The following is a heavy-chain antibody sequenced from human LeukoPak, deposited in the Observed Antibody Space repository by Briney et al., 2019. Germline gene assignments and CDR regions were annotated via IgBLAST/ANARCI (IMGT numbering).Heavy chain of an antibody. V-gene: IGHV3-33*08. CDR2: IWYDGSNK. CDR1: GFPFNNFG. J-gene: IGHJ4*02. Sequence: GGSLRLSCAASGFPFNNFGMHWVRQAPGKGLEWVAVIWYDGSNKYYADSVKGRFTISRDNSKNTLYLQMNSLRAEDTAVYYCARGQVDYWGQGTLVTVSS. CDR3: ARGQVDY.